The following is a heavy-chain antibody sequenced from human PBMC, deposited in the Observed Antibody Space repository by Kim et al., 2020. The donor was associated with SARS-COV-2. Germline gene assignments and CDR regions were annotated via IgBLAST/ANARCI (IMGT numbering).Heavy chain of an antibody. J-gene: IGHJ6*02. CDR1: GFTFSSYG. CDR2: ISYDGSNE. Sequence: GGSLRLSCAASGFTFSSYGMPSVRQAPGKGLEWVAVISYDGSNEYYADSVKGRFTISRDNSKNTLYLQMNTLRAEDTAVYYCAKGRVGSDRYYAMDVWGQGTTVTVSS. D-gene: IGHD1-26*01. CDR3: AKGRVGSDRYYAMDV. V-gene: IGHV3-30*18.